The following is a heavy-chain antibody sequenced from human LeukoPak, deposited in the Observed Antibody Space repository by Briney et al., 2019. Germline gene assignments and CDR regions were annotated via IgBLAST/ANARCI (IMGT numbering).Heavy chain of an antibody. CDR2: IGSSGTTR. J-gene: IGHJ4*02. V-gene: IGHV3-48*03. CDR1: GFPFSIYE. D-gene: IGHD6-19*01. CDR3: ALLAVASDFDY. Sequence: GGSLRLSCAVSGFPFSIYEMNWVRQAPGKGLEWVSNIGSSGTTRYYADSVKGRFSISRDNAKNSLYLQMNSLRVEDTGVYYCALLAVASDFDYWGQGALVAVSS.